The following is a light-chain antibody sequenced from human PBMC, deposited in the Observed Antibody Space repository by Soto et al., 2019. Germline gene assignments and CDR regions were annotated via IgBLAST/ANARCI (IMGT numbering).Light chain of an antibody. CDR1: SSDVGSYDF. V-gene: IGLV2-23*01. CDR2: EGS. Sequence: QSALAQPASVSGSPGQSITISCTGTSSDVGSYDFVSWYQQYPGKAPKLMIYEGSKRPSGVSNRFSGSKSGNTASLTISGLQAEDEADYYCCSYAGTSTYVVFGGETKLTVL. CDR3: CSYAGTSTYVV. J-gene: IGLJ2*01.